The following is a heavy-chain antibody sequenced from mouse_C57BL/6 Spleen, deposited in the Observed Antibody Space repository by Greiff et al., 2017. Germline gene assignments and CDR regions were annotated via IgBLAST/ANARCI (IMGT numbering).Heavy chain of an antibody. D-gene: IGHD2-4*01. CDR1: GYSFTGYY. CDR3: ARWNDYAWFAY. Sequence: VQLQQSGPELVKPGASVKISCKASGYSFTGYYMNWVKQSPEKSLEWIGEINPSTGGTTYNQKFKAKATLTVDKSSSTAYMQLKSLTSEDSAVYYCARWNDYAWFAYWGQGTLVTVSA. CDR2: INPSTGGT. J-gene: IGHJ3*01. V-gene: IGHV1-42*01.